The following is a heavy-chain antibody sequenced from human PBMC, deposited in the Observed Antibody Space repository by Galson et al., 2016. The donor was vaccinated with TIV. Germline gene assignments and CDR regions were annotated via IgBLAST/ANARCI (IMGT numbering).Heavy chain of an antibody. V-gene: IGHV2-26*01. CDR3: TRNVYDYSDSSGFQYYFDY. CDR2: IFSNDEK. Sequence: PALVKPTQTLTLTCTVSGFSLSNDRMGVSWIRQPPGKALEWLAHIFSNDEKSYRTSLKSRVTISKGTSKGQVVLTMTNMDPVDTATYYCTRNVYDYSDSSGFQYYFDYWGQGTLVTVSS. CDR1: GFSLSNDRMG. J-gene: IGHJ4*02. D-gene: IGHD3-22*01.